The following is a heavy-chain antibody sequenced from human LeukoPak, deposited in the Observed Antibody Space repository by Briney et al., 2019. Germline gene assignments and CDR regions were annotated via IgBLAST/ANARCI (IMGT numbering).Heavy chain of an antibody. V-gene: IGHV3-7*01. CDR3: ARDFGGALEY. D-gene: IGHD3-10*01. CDR2: IKQDDSSK. Sequence: PGGSLRLSCVPSGFTFRIFSMNWVRQAPGKGLEWVANIKQDDSSKNYVDSVRGRFTISRDNSKNSLYLQMNSLRADDTALYYCARDFGGALEYWGQGTLVTVSS. J-gene: IGHJ4*02. CDR1: GFTFRIFS.